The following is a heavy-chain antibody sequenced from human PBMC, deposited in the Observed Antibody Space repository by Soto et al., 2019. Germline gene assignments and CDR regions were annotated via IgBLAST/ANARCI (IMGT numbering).Heavy chain of an antibody. CDR2: ISPRTGSA. Sequence: ASVTVSLKASGYTFSDYYIHWVRQAPGQGLEWMGWISPRTGSANFAQRFQGGVSMTRDTSITTAYMELRRLKSDDTAVYYCARGPYYGTGCGMDVWGQGTTVTVSS. D-gene: IGHD3-10*01. CDR3: ARGPYYGTGCGMDV. CDR1: GYTFSDYY. J-gene: IGHJ6*02. V-gene: IGHV1-2*02.